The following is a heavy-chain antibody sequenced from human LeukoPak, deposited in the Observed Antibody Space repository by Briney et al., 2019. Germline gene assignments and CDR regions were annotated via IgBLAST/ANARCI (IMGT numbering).Heavy chain of an antibody. CDR3: ARYYDFLSYMDV. J-gene: IGHJ6*03. CDR2: IYYSGRT. D-gene: IGHD3-3*01. CDR1: AGSISSGEYY. Sequence: SQTLSLTCTVSAGSISSGEYYWRWIRQPPGKGLEWIGYIYYSGRTYYNPSLKSRLAITVDTSKNQFSLKLNSVTAADTAVYYCARYYDFLSYMDVWGKGTTVTVSS. V-gene: IGHV4-30-4*08.